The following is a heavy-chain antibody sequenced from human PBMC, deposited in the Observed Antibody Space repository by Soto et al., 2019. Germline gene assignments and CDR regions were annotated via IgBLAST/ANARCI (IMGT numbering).Heavy chain of an antibody. V-gene: IGHV1-18*01. J-gene: IGHJ4*02. CDR2: ISANNGNT. Sequence: QVQLVQSGAEVKKPGASVKGSCKASGYNFTSYGISWGRQAPGQGLEWMGWISANNGNTNYAQKLQGRVTMTTDTSTSTDHRERRCLRSDDTAVYYCARDPGYNYPDYWGPGTLVTVSS. D-gene: IGHD5-18*01. CDR1: GYNFTSYG. CDR3: ARDPGYNYPDY.